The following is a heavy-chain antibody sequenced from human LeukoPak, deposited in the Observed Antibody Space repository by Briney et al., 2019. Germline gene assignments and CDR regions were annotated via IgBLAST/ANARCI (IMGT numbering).Heavy chain of an antibody. Sequence: SETLSLTCAVYGGSFSGYYWSWIRQPPGKGLEWIGEINHSGSTNYNPSLKSRVTISVDTSKNQFSLKLSSVTAEDTAVYYCARGQGTVTTRLGYFDLWGRGTLVTVSS. D-gene: IGHD4-17*01. CDR1: GGSFSGYY. CDR3: ARGQGTVTTRLGYFDL. CDR2: INHSGST. V-gene: IGHV4-34*01. J-gene: IGHJ2*01.